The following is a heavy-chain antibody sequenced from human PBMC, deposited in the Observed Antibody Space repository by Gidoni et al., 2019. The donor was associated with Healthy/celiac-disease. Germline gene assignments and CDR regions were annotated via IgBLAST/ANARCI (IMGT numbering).Heavy chain of an antibody. J-gene: IGHJ2*01. CDR3: ARLRTDYGDDTDWYLDL. CDR2: IYYSGST. D-gene: IGHD4-17*01. Sequence: QLQLQESGPGLVKPSETLSLTCTVSGGSISSSSYYWGWIRQPPGKGLEWIGSIYYSGSTYYNPSLKSRVTISVDTSKNQFSLKLSSVTAADTAVYYCARLRTDYGDDTDWYLDLWGRGTLVTVSS. CDR1: GGSISSSSYY. V-gene: IGHV4-39*01.